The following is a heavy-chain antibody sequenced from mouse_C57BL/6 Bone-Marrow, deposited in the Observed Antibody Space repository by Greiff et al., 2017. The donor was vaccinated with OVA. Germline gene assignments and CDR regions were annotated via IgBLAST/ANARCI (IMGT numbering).Heavy chain of an antibody. J-gene: IGHJ2*01. CDR1: GYTFTSYW. CDR3: ARELYYYGSSHLFDY. V-gene: IGHV1-52*01. CDR2: IDPSDSET. D-gene: IGHD1-1*01. Sequence: QVQLQQPGAELVRPGSSVKLSCKASGYTFTSYWMHWVKQRPIQGLEWIGNIDPSDSETHYNQKFKDKATLTVDKSSSTAYMQLSSLTSEDSAVYYCARELYYYGSSHLFDYWGQGTTLTVSS.